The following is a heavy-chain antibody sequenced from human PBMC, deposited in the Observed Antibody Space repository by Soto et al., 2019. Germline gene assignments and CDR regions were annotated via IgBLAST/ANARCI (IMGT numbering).Heavy chain of an antibody. D-gene: IGHD2-2*01. CDR3: ARLGYCSSTSCSTLNWFDP. CDR1: GYSFTSYW. Sequence: GESLKISCKGSGYSFTSYWISWVRQMPGKGLEWMGRIDPSDSYTNYSPSFQGHVTISADKSISTAYLQWSSLKASDTAMYYCARLGYCSSTSCSTLNWFDPWGQGTLVT. CDR2: IDPSDSYT. V-gene: IGHV5-10-1*01. J-gene: IGHJ5*02.